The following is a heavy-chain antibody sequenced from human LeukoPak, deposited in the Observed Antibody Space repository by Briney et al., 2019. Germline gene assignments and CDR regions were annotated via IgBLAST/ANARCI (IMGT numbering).Heavy chain of an antibody. Sequence: GGSLRLSCAASGFTFSSYAMTWVRQAPGKGLEWVSTLSNGGGSTYYADSVKGRFTISRDNAKNSLYLQMNSLRDEDTAVYYCARDLYYGSGSYYKMSPFYGMDVWGQGTTVTVSS. CDR3: ARDLYYGSGSYYKMSPFYGMDV. D-gene: IGHD3-10*01. CDR1: GFTFSSYA. J-gene: IGHJ6*02. V-gene: IGHV3-23*01. CDR2: LSNGGGST.